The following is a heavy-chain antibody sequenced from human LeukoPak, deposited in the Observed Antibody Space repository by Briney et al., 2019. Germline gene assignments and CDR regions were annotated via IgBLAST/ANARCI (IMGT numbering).Heavy chain of an antibody. V-gene: IGHV3-21*01. CDR1: GFTFSSYS. Sequence: GGSLRLSCAASGFTFSSYSMNWIRRAPGKGLEWVSSISSSTSYIYYADSVKGRFTISKDNAKNSLYLQMNSLRAEDTAVYYCARAGGSTVSHSDYWGQGTLVTVSS. CDR3: ARAGGSTVSHSDY. J-gene: IGHJ4*02. D-gene: IGHD4-17*01. CDR2: ISSSTSYI.